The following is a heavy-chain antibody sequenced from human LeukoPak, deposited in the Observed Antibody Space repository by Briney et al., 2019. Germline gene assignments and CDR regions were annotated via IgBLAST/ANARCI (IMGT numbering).Heavy chain of an antibody. CDR1: GFTFSRYW. CDR3: ARAKPADFDL. J-gene: IGHJ2*01. CDR2: MNQDGSEI. Sequence: PGGSLRLSCVGSGFTFSRYWLNWVRQAPGKGLEWVANMNQDGSEIYYLDSVKGRFTISRDNAKNSVYLQMNGLKAEDTAVYHCARAKPADFDLWGRGTLVTVSS. V-gene: IGHV3-7*01.